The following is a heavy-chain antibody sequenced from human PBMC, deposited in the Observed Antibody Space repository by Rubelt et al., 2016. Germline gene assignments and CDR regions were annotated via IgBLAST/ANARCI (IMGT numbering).Heavy chain of an antibody. Sequence: EVQLVQSGAEVKKPGESLKISCKGSGYRFTNYWIGWVRQMPGKGLEWMGIIHPGDSATRYSPSFQGQVTISADKSINTAYRQWSSLKASDTAIYYCSRLMGYSTIDYWGQGTLVTVSS. J-gene: IGHJ4*02. CDR2: IHPGDSAT. CDR3: SRLMGYSTIDY. V-gene: IGHV5-51*01. CDR1: GYRFTNYW. D-gene: IGHD5-12*01.